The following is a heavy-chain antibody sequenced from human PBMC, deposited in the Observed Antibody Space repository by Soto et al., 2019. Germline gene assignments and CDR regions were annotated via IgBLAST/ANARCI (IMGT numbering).Heavy chain of an antibody. J-gene: IGHJ4*02. CDR2: ISGSGGST. CDR1: GFTFSSYA. D-gene: IGHD2-2*01. V-gene: IGHV3-23*01. CDR3: APPYQLLSPFDY. Sequence: EVQLLESGGGLVQPGGSLRLSCAASGFTFSSYAMSWVRQAPGKGLEWVSAISGSGGSTYYADCVKGRFTISRDNSKNTLYLQMNSLRAEDTAVYYCAPPYQLLSPFDYWGQGTLVTVSS.